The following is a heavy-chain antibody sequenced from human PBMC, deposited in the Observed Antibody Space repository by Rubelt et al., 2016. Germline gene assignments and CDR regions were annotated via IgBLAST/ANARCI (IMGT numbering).Heavy chain of an antibody. D-gene: IGHD6-19*01. V-gene: IGHV3-48*03. J-gene: IGHJ4*02. CDR2: ISNGGSTI. Sequence: EVQLVESGGGVVQPGGSLRLSCAASRFVFDAYAMHWVRQPPGKGLEWVSYISNGGSTIYYADSVKGRFTISRDNAKNSRYLQMNSRRAEDTAVYYCARRVAVFDYWGQGTLVTVSS. CDR3: ARRVAVFDY. CDR1: RFVFDAYA.